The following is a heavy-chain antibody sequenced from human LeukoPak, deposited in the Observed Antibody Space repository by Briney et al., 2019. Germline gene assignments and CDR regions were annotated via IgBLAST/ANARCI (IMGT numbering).Heavy chain of an antibody. CDR2: IYYSGST. Sequence: SETLSLTCTVSGGSISSGTYCWGWIRQAPGKGLEWIGNIYYSGSTYYNPSLKSRVSISVDTSKNQFSLRLSSVTAADTAIYYCARDSGSYAFDSWGQGTMVTVSS. D-gene: IGHD1-26*01. J-gene: IGHJ3*02. V-gene: IGHV4-39*01. CDR1: GGSISSGTYC. CDR3: ARDSGSYAFDS.